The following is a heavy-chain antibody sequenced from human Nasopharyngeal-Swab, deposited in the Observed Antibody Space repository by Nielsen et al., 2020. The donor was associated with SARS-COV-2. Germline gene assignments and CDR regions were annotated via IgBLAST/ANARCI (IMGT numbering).Heavy chain of an antibody. J-gene: IGHJ4*02. Sequence: GESLKISCAASGFTFSSYWMSWVRQAPGKGLEWVANIKQDGSEKYYVDSVKGRFTISRDNTKNSLYLQMNSLRAEDTAVYYCARDRSYYDFWSGFSGWGQGTLVTVSS. CDR1: GFTFSSYW. D-gene: IGHD3-3*01. V-gene: IGHV3-7*01. CDR2: IKQDGSEK. CDR3: ARDRSYYDFWSGFSG.